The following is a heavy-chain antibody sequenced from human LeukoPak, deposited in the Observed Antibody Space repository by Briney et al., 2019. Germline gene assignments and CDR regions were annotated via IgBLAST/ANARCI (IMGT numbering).Heavy chain of an antibody. CDR2: IYYNGST. D-gene: IGHD4-17*01. CDR3: ARNRDYGDYGGFDY. J-gene: IGHJ4*02. CDR1: GGSISSYY. Sequence: PSETLSLTCTVSGGSISSYYWSWIRQPPGKGLEWIGYIYYNGSTNYNPSLKSRVTISVDTSKNQFSLKLSSVTAADTAVYYCARNRDYGDYGGFDYWGQGTLVTVS. V-gene: IGHV4-59*01.